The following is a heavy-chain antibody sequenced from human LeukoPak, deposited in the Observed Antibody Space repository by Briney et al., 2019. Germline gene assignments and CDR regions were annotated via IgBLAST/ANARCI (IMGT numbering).Heavy chain of an antibody. CDR3: ARDGAPYGSGSYYDY. Sequence: PSETLSLTCAVYGGSFSGYYWSWIRQPPGKGLEWIGEINHSGSTYYNPSLKSRVTISVDTSKNQFSLKLSSVTAADTAVYYCARDGAPYGSGSYYDYWGQGTLVTVSS. CDR1: GGSFSGYY. D-gene: IGHD3-10*01. CDR2: INHSGST. V-gene: IGHV4-34*01. J-gene: IGHJ4*02.